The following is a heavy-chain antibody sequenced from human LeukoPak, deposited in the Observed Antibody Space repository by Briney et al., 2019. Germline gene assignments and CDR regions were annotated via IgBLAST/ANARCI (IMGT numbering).Heavy chain of an antibody. J-gene: IGHJ4*02. Sequence: GGSLRLSCAASGFTFSSYGMHWVRQAPGKGLEWVAVIWYDGSNKYYADSVKGRFTVSRDNSKNTLYLQMNSLRAEDTAVYYCAKDGGLWVSAHWGDSWGRGTLVTVSS. V-gene: IGHV3-33*06. CDR2: IWYDGSNK. CDR3: AKDGGLWVSAHWGDS. D-gene: IGHD7-27*01. CDR1: GFTFSSYG.